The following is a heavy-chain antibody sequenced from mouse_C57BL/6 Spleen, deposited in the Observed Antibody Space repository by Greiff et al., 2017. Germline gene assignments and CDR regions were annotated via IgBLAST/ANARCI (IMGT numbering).Heavy chain of an antibody. CDR3: TPLDSSGYHYAMDY. J-gene: IGHJ4*01. D-gene: IGHD3-2*02. Sequence: EVQLQQSGAELVRPGASVKLSCTASGFNIKDDYMHWVKQRPEQGLEWIGWIDPENGDTEYASKFQGKATITADTSSNKAYLQLSSLTSEDTAVYYCTPLDSSGYHYAMDYWGQGTSVTVSS. V-gene: IGHV14-4*01. CDR2: IDPENGDT. CDR1: GFNIKDDY.